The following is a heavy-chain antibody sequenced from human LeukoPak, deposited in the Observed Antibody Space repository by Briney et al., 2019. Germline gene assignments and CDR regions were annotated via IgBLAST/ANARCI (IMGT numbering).Heavy chain of an antibody. D-gene: IGHD4-11*01. Sequence: ALVKVSCKASGYSFTSYGISWVRQAPGQGPEWMGWISAYNGNTNYAQKFQGRVTLTTDTSTSTAYMEVRSLTSADTAVYYCARGLQIGFLEYWGQGTLVTVSS. V-gene: IGHV1-18*01. CDR3: ARGLQIGFLEY. CDR1: GYSFTSYG. J-gene: IGHJ4*02. CDR2: ISAYNGNT.